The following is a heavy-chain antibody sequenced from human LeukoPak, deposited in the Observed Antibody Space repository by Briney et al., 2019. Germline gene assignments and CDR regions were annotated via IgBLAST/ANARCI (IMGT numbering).Heavy chain of an antibody. V-gene: IGHV1-18*01. J-gene: IGHJ4*02. D-gene: IGHD3-22*01. Sequence: GASVKVSCKASGYTFTSYGISWVRQAPGQGLEWMGWISAYNGNTNYAQKLQGRVTMTTDTSTSTAYMELRSLRSDDTAVYYCARGRDYYDSSGYYLFDYWGQGTLVTVSS. CDR2: ISAYNGNT. CDR1: GYTFTSYG. CDR3: ARGRDYYDSSGYYLFDY.